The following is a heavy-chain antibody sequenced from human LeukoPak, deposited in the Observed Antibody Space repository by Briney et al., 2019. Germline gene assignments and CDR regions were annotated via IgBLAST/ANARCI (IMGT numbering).Heavy chain of an antibody. CDR3: ANIPSGYGGYERGYYFDY. CDR1: GFTFSSYA. J-gene: IGHJ4*02. D-gene: IGHD5-12*01. CDR2: MSGSGGDT. V-gene: IGHV3-23*01. Sequence: GGSLRLSCAASGFTFSSYAVSWVRQAPGKGLEGVSTMSGSGGDTYYADSVQGRFTISRDNSKNTLYLQMNSLRAEDTALYYCANIPSGYGGYERGYYFDYWGQGTLVTVSS.